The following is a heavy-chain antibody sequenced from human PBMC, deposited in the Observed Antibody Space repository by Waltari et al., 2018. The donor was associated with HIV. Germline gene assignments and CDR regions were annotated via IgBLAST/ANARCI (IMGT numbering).Heavy chain of an antibody. CDR3: ARDRNNWRRLYGMDV. CDR1: GVTFSRKA. J-gene: IGHJ6*02. CDR2: IIPIFGTA. D-gene: IGHD1-20*01. V-gene: IGHV1-69*01. Sequence: QVQLVQSGAEVKKPGSSVTVSCKASGVTFSRKAISWVRQPPGQGLEWMGGIIPIFGTANYAQKFQGRVTITADESTSTAYMELSSLRSEDTAVYYCARDRNNWRRLYGMDVWGQGTTVTVSS.